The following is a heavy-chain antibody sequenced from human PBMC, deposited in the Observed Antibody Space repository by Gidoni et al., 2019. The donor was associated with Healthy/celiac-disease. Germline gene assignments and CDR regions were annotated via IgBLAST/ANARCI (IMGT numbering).Heavy chain of an antibody. V-gene: IGHV1-2*02. J-gene: IGHJ4*02. Sequence: QVQLVQSGAEVKKPGASVKVSCKAAGYTFTGYYMHWVRQAPGQGLEWMGWINPNRGGTNYAQKFQGRVTMTRDTSISTAYMELSRLRSDDTAVYYCARSHRLASTTVVTPFGYLGQGTLVTVSS. CDR1: GYTFTGYY. CDR2: INPNRGGT. CDR3: ARSHRLASTTVVTPFGY. D-gene: IGHD4-17*01.